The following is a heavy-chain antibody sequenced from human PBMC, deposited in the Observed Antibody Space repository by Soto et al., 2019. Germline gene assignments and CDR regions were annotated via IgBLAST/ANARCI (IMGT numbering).Heavy chain of an antibody. J-gene: IGHJ4*02. CDR2: IIPILGIA. D-gene: IGHD4-17*01. V-gene: IGHV1-69*10. CDR3: ARDGYGDYGHSPRDY. CDR1: GGTFSSYT. Sequence: VKVSCKASGGTFSSYTISWVRQAPGQGLEWMGRIIPILGIANYAQKFQGRVTITADYSTSTAYMELSSLRSEDTALYYCARDGYGDYGHSPRDYWGQRTPVTVSS.